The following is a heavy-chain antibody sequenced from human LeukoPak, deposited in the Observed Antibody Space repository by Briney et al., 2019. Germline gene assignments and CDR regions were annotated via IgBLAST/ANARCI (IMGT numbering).Heavy chain of an antibody. J-gene: IGHJ4*02. CDR1: GFTFSSYS. CDR2: ISSSSSYI. CDR3: ARESLDYRHFDY. D-gene: IGHD3-16*01. V-gene: IGHV3-21*01. Sequence: KPGGSLRLSCAASGFTFSSYSMNWVRQAPGKGLEWVSSISSSSSYIYYADSVKGRFTISRDNAKNSLYLQMNSLRAEDTAVYYCARESLDYRHFDYWGQGTLVTVSS.